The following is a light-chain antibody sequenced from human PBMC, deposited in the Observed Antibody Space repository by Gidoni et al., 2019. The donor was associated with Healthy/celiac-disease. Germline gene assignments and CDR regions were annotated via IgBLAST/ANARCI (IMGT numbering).Light chain of an antibody. Sequence: QSALTQPLSASGSPGQPVTISCTRTSSDVGGYNYVSWYQQHPGKAPKLMIYEVSKRPSGVPDRFSGSKSGNTASLTVSGLQAEDEADYYCSSYAGSNNWVFGGGTKLTVL. J-gene: IGLJ3*02. CDR3: SSYAGSNNWV. CDR2: EVS. V-gene: IGLV2-8*01. CDR1: SSDVGGYNY.